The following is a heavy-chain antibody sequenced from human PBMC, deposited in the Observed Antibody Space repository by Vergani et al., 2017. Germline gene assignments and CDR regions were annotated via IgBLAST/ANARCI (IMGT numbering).Heavy chain of an antibody. CDR1: GASIRSSNYY. J-gene: IGHJ5*02. D-gene: IGHD6-19*01. Sequence: QLQLQESGPGLVKPSATLSLTCSVSGASIRSSNYYWGWIRQPPGKGLEWIASIYYSGSTYYNPSLKGRVTISVDTSKNQFSLKLSSVTAADTAVYFCARHSTEEWLVKLGWIDPWGQGILVTVCS. CDR3: ARHSTEEWLVKLGWIDP. CDR2: IYYSGST. V-gene: IGHV4-39*01.